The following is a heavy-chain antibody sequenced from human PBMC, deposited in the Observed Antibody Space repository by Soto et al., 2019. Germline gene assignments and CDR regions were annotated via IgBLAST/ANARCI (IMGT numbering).Heavy chain of an antibody. V-gene: IGHV3-66*01. CDR2: IYNDGST. CDR3: ARGGSGYYHYPFDY. D-gene: IGHD3-22*01. Sequence: EVQVVESGGGLVQPGGSLRLSCAVSGFTVSSNYMSWVRQAPGKGLEWVLVIYNDGSTYYADSVKGRFTISRDNSKNTLYLQMNSLRAEDTAVYYCARGGSGYYHYPFDYWGQGTLVTVS. CDR1: GFTVSSNY. J-gene: IGHJ4*02.